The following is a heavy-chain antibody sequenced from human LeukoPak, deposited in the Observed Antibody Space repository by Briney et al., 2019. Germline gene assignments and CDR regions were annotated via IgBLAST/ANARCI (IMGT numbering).Heavy chain of an antibody. Sequence: SETLSLTCAVYGGSFSGYYWSWIRQPPGKGLEWIGEINHSGSTNYNPSLKSRVTISVDTSKNQFSLKLSSVTAADTAVYYCARMSCSGGSCYPYYYYYMDVWGKGTTVTISS. CDR1: GGSFSGYY. CDR2: INHSGST. V-gene: IGHV4-34*01. CDR3: ARMSCSGGSCYPYYYYYMDV. J-gene: IGHJ6*03. D-gene: IGHD2-15*01.